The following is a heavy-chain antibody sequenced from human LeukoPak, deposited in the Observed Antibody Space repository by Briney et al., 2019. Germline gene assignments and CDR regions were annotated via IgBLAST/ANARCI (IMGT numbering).Heavy chain of an antibody. CDR1: GYTFNSYD. J-gene: IGHJ4*02. V-gene: IGHV1-8*01. CDR2: MNPNSGNT. CDR3: AIRPATIQPDY. D-gene: IGHD5-12*01. Sequence: GASVTVSCKASGYTFNSYDINWLRQAPGQGLEWMGWMNPNSGNTGYAQKFQGRVTMTRNTSISTAYMELSSLRSEDTAVYYCAIRPATIQPDYWGQGTLVTVSS.